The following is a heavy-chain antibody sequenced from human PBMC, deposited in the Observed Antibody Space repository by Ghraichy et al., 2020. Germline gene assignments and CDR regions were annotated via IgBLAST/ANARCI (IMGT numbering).Heavy chain of an antibody. J-gene: IGHJ5*02. Sequence: SETLSLTCAVYGGSFSGYYWSWIRQPPGKGLEWIGEINHSGSTNYNPSLKSRVTISVDTSKNQFSLKLSSVTAADTAVYYCARGSTVTTFFVRNWFDPWGQGTLVTVSS. V-gene: IGHV4-34*01. CDR2: INHSGST. CDR3: ARGSTVTTFFVRNWFDP. D-gene: IGHD4-11*01. CDR1: GGSFSGYY.